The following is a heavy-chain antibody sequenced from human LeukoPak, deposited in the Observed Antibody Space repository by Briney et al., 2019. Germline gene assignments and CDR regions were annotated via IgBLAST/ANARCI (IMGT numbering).Heavy chain of an antibody. CDR1: GFTFSGSA. D-gene: IGHD1-26*01. Sequence: GGSLRLSCAASGFTFSGSAMHWVRQASGKGLEWVGRIRSKASSYATAYAASVKGRFTISRDDSKNTAYLQMNSLKTEDTAVYYCTRPGWSGSYPSTKYYMDVWGKGTTVTVSS. V-gene: IGHV3-73*01. CDR3: TRPGWSGSYPSTKYYMDV. CDR2: IRSKASSYAT. J-gene: IGHJ6*03.